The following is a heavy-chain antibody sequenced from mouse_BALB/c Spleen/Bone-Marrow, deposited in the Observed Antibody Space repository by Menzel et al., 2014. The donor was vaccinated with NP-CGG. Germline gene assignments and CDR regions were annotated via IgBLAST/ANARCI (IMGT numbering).Heavy chain of an antibody. CDR3: ARGTARAMMDY. J-gene: IGHJ4*01. CDR2: IHPSNGRT. V-gene: IGHV1S81*02. Sequence: QVQLKQSGTELVKPGASVKLSCKASGYTFTSYWIHWVKQRPGQGLEWIGEIHPSNGRTNYSEKFKTKATLTVDKSSTTAHMQLRSLTSEDSAVYYCARGTARAMMDYWGQETSVTVSS. D-gene: IGHD3-2*01. CDR1: GYTFTSYW.